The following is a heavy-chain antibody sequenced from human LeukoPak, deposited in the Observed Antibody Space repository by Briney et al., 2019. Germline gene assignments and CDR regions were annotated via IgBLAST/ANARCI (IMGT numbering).Heavy chain of an antibody. J-gene: IGHJ6*02. D-gene: IGHD4-11*01. CDR1: GFTFSSYS. CDR3: ARDGGSTTVSYYYGMDV. Sequence: PGGSLRLSCAASGFTFSSYSTNWVRQAPGKGLEWVSSISSSSSYIYYADSVKGRFTISRDNAKNSLYLQMNSLRAEDTAVYYCARDGGSTTVSYYYGMDVWGQGTTVTVSS. V-gene: IGHV3-21*01. CDR2: ISSSSSYI.